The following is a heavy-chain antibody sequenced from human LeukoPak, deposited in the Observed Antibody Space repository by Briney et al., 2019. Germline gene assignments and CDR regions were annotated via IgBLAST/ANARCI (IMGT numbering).Heavy chain of an antibody. Sequence: GGSLRLSCAASGFTFDDYAMHWVRQAPGKGLEWVSGISWNSGSIGYADSVKGRFTISRDNAKNTLYLQMNSLRAEDTAVYYCARDRTIGTRGMDVWGQGTTVTVSS. V-gene: IGHV3-9*01. D-gene: IGHD1-7*01. J-gene: IGHJ6*02. CDR2: ISWNSGSI. CDR3: ARDRTIGTRGMDV. CDR1: GFTFDDYA.